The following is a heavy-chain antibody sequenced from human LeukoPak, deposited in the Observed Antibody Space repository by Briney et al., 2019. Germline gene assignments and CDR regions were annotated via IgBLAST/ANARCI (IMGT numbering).Heavy chain of an antibody. CDR1: GFTFSSYS. Sequence: GSLSLSCAASGFTFSSYSMNWVRQAPGKGLEWVSYISSSSSTIYYADSVKGRFTISRDNANNSLYLQMNSLRAEDTAVYYCARGGGYSGYCFDYWGQGTLVTVFS. J-gene: IGHJ4*02. CDR3: ARGGGYSGYCFDY. V-gene: IGHV3-48*01. D-gene: IGHD5-12*01. CDR2: ISSSSSTI.